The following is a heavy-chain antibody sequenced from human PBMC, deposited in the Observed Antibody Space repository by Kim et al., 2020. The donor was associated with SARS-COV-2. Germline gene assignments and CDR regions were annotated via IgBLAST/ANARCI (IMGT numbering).Heavy chain of an antibody. D-gene: IGHD3-10*01. CDR3: AKEVRFGEYVPGY. J-gene: IGHJ4*02. Sequence: YADSVKGRFTISRDNSKNTLYLQMNSLRAEDTAVYYCAKEVRFGEYVPGYWGQGTLVTVSS. V-gene: IGHV3-30*02.